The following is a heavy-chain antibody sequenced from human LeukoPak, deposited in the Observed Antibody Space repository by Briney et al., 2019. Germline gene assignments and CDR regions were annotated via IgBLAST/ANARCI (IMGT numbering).Heavy chain of an antibody. Sequence: SGTLSLTCDVSGGSISNTNWWSWVRQPPGQGLEWIGEVPLAGQTNYNPSLNGRVTMSLDESSNQLSLKLTSVTAADTAMYYCSRESGAFCPFGYWGQGTLVIVPS. CDR3: SRESGAFCPFGY. CDR2: VPLAGQT. D-gene: IGHD1-26*01. V-gene: IGHV4-4*02. J-gene: IGHJ4*02. CDR1: GGSISNTNW.